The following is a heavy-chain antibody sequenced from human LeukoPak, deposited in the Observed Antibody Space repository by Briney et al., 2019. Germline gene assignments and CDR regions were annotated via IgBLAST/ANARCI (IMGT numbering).Heavy chain of an antibody. D-gene: IGHD1-26*01. CDR1: GYTFTSYG. CDR2: ISAYNGNT. V-gene: IGHV1-18*01. CDR3: ARTVSGSYPFYYYYGMDV. J-gene: IGHJ6*02. Sequence: GASVNVSCKASGYTFTSYGISWVRQAPGQGLEWMGWISAYNGNTNYAQKLQGRVTMTTDTSTSTAYMELRSLRSDDTAVYYCARTVSGSYPFYYYYGMDVWGQGTTVTVSS.